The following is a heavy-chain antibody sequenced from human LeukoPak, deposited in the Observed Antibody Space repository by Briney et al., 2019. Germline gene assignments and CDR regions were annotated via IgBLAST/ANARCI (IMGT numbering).Heavy chain of an antibody. CDR1: VVSICGFY. CDR3: ARGRGASRSAVVY. J-gene: IGHJ4*02. CDR2: IYYSGST. D-gene: IGHD3-10*01. V-gene: IGHV4-59*01. Sequence: PSETLSLTSTVSVVSICGFYWGWIPHPPRKGLEGGVYIYYSGSTNYNPSLKSRVTISVDTSKNQFSLKLSSVTAADTAVYYCARGRGASRSAVVYWGQGTLVTVSS.